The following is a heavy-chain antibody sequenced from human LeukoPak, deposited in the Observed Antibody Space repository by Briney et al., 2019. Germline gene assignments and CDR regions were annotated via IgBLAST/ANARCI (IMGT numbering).Heavy chain of an antibody. V-gene: IGHV4-59*12. CDR2: IYYSGST. J-gene: IGHJ6*03. D-gene: IGHD6-13*01. CDR3: ARESPEHSSSWYGLYYYYMDV. Sequence: SETLSLTCTVSGGSISNYYWSWIRQPPGKGLEWIGYIYYSGSTNYNPSLKSRVTISVDTSKKQFSLKVSSVTAADTAVYYCARESPEHSSSWYGLYYYYMDVWGKGTTVTISS. CDR1: GGSISNYY.